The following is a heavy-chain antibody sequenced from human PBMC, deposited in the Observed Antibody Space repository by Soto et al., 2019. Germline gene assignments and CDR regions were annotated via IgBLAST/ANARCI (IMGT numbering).Heavy chain of an antibody. CDR2: ISGYNGDT. CDR3: AYTGQLPYSYYGMDV. CDR1: GYAFTRFG. D-gene: IGHD1-7*01. J-gene: IGHJ6*02. Sequence: ASVKVSCKASGYAFTRFGISWVRQAPGQGLEWMGWISGYNGDTKYAQKFQGRVTMTIDTSTTTTYMELRSLTSDDTAVYYCAYTGQLPYSYYGMDVWG. V-gene: IGHV1-18*01.